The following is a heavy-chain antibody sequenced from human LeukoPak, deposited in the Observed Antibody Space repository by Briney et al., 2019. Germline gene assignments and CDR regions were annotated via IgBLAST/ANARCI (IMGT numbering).Heavy chain of an antibody. CDR1: GGSISSGDYY. CDR3: ARDYRNNWFDP. Sequence: PSETLSLTCTVSGGSISSGDYYWSWIRQHPGKGLEWIGYIYYSGDTYYNPSLRSRVSISVDTSKNQFSLKLSSVTAADTAMYYCARDYRNNWFDPWGQGTLVTVSA. D-gene: IGHD4-11*01. J-gene: IGHJ5*02. V-gene: IGHV4-31*03. CDR2: IYYSGDT.